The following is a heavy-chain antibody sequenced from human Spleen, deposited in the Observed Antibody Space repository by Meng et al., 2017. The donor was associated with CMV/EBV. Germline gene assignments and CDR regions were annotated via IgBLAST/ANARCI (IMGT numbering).Heavy chain of an antibody. D-gene: IGHD3-10*01. CDR3: AKSGYMVRGVINDY. Sequence: GESLKISCAASGFTFSSYTMNWVRQAPGKGLEWVSSISSSTNYIYYADSVKGRFTISRDNSKNTLYLQMNSLRAEDTAVYYCAKSGYMVRGVINDYWGQGTLVTVSS. CDR1: GFTFSSYT. J-gene: IGHJ4*02. V-gene: IGHV3-21*04. CDR2: ISSSTNYI.